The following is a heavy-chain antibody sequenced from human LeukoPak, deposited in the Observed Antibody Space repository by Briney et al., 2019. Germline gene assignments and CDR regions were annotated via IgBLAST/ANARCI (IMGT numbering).Heavy chain of an antibody. CDR3: ARDRGQLVNDAFDI. CDR1: GFTFSSYS. D-gene: IGHD6-13*01. Sequence: GGSLRLSCAASGFTFSSYSMNWVRQAPGKGLEWVSSISSSSSYIYYADSVKGRFTISRDNAKNSLYLQMNSLRAEDTAVYYCARDRGQLVNDAFDIWGQGTMVTVSS. CDR2: ISSSSSYI. V-gene: IGHV3-21*01. J-gene: IGHJ3*02.